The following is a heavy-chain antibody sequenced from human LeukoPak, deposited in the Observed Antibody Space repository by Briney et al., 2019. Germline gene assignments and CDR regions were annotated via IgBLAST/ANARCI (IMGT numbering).Heavy chain of an antibody. V-gene: IGHV3-33*08. CDR2: IWYDGSNK. CDR3: ATDRATQYFDY. J-gene: IGHJ4*02. D-gene: IGHD2-15*01. CDR1: GFIVSSNY. Sequence: GGSLRLSCAASGFIVSSNYMSWVRQAPGKGLEWVAFIWYDGSNKYYADSVKGRFTISRDNSRNTLFLQMNSLRAEDTAVYYCATDRATQYFDYWGQGTLVSVSS.